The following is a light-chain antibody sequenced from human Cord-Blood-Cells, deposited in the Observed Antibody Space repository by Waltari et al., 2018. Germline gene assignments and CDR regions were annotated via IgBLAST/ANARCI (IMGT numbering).Light chain of an antibody. CDR2: AAS. CDR3: QQSYSTPHT. V-gene: IGKV1-39*01. CDR1: QSISSY. J-gene: IGKJ2*01. Sequence: DIQMTQSPSSLSASVGERVTITCRASQSISSYLNWYQQKPGKAPKRLIYAASSLQSGVPARFSGSGSETDFTLANSSLQPEDCATFYCQQSYSTPHTVGQGTKLEI.